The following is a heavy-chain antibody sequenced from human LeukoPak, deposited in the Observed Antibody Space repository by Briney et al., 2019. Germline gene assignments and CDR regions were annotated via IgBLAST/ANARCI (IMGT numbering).Heavy chain of an antibody. CDR3: ARGATISETGYFDF. V-gene: IGHV4-34*01. D-gene: IGHD5-24*01. Sequence: PSETLSLTCAVYGGSFSRYYWSWIRQSPGKGLEWIAEIDHRGDTNYNPSVKSRVTISVDTSKNQCSRKVRSLTAADTAVYYCARGATISETGYFDFWGQGTLVTVSS. J-gene: IGHJ4*03. CDR1: GGSFSRYY. CDR2: IDHRGDT.